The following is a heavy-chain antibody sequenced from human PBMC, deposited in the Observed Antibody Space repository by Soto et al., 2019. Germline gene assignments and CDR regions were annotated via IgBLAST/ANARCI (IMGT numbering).Heavy chain of an antibody. V-gene: IGHV3-48*01. J-gene: IGHJ6*03. D-gene: IGHD7-27*01. Sequence: GGSLRLSCAASEFTFSSYAMDWVRQATGKGLEWVSYVSGSGISISYADSVKGRFTVSRDNARNSLYLQMNSLRAEDTAVYYCARGLSWGSNWYYYMDVWGKGTTVTVSS. CDR3: ARGLSWGSNWYYYMDV. CDR2: VSGSGISI. CDR1: EFTFSSYA.